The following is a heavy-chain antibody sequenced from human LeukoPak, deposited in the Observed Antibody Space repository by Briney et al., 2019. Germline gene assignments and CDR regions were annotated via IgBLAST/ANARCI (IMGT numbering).Heavy chain of an antibody. D-gene: IGHD3-10*01. CDR1: GFTFSSYA. CDR2: ISGSGVST. J-gene: IGHJ4*02. CDR3: ARDHLGDSYSDY. Sequence: GGSLRHSCATSGFTFSSYAMSWVRQAPGKGLEWVSVISGSGVSTYYGDSVKGRFTISRDNSKNTLHLQMNSLRAEDTAVYYCARDHLGDSYSDYWGQGTLVTVSS. V-gene: IGHV3-23*01.